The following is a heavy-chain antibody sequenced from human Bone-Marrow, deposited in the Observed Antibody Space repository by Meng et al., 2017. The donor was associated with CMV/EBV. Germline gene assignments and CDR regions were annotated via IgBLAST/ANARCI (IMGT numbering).Heavy chain of an antibody. D-gene: IGHD2-2*02. CDR2: IIPIFGTA. V-gene: IGHV1-69*05. J-gene: IGHJ6*02. CDR3: ARDPELVLPAAIRAHYYYYGMDV. Sequence: SVKVSCKASGGPFSSYAISWVRQAPGQGLEWMGGIIPIFGTANYAQKFQGRVTITTDESTSTAYMELSSLRSEDTAVYYCARDPELVLPAAIRAHYYYYGMDVWGQGTTVTVSS. CDR1: GGPFSSYA.